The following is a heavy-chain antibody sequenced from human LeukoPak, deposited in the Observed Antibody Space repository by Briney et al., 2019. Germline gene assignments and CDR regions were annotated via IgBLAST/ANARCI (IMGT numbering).Heavy chain of an antibody. V-gene: IGHV4-59*01. CDR3: ARSYSSWYSYFDY. CDR1: GGSISSYY. D-gene: IGHD6-13*01. CDR2: IYYSGST. Sequence: SETLSLTCTVSGGSISSYYWSWIRQPPGKGLEGIGYIYYSGSTNYNPSLKSRVTISVDTSKNQFSLRLSSVTAADTAVYYCARSYSSWYSYFDYWGQGTLVTVSS. J-gene: IGHJ4*02.